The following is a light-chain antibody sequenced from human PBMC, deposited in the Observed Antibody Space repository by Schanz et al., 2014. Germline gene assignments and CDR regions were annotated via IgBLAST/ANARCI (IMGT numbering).Light chain of an antibody. Sequence: QSVLTQPPSASGSPGQSVTISCTGTSSDVGGYNYVSWYQQHPGKAPKLMIYEVSQRPSGVPDRFSGSKSGNTASLTVSGLQAEDEADYYCSSYTSSSTLNWVFGGGTKLTVL. J-gene: IGLJ3*02. CDR1: SSDVGGYNY. CDR3: SSYTSSSTLNWV. V-gene: IGLV2-8*01. CDR2: EVS.